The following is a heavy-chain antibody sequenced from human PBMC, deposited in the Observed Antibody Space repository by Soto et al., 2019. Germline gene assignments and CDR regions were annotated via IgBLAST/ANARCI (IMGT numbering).Heavy chain of an antibody. CDR2: ITSSGTTV. CDR1: GFTFSSYS. Sequence: EVHLVESGGGLVQPGGSLRLSCAASGFTFSSYSLNWVRQAPGKGLEWVSYITSSGTTVYYADSVRGRFTISRDNAKNSLYLQMNSLRDDETAVYYCARCSSNWAYYFDFWGQGTLVTVSS. J-gene: IGHJ4*02. V-gene: IGHV3-48*02. D-gene: IGHD6-13*01. CDR3: ARCSSNWAYYFDF.